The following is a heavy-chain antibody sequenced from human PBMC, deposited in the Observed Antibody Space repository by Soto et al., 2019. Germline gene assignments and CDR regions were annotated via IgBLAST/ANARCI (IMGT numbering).Heavy chain of an antibody. D-gene: IGHD6-19*01. CDR2: INHSGST. Sequence: QVQLQQWGAGLLKPSETLSLTCAVYGGSFSGYYWSWIRQPPGKGLEWIGEINHSGSTNYNPSLKSRVTISVDPSKNQFSLKLSSVTAADTAVYYCARADTVSVAGTRYYYMDVWGKGTTVTVSS. J-gene: IGHJ6*03. CDR1: GGSFSGYY. V-gene: IGHV4-34*01. CDR3: ARADTVSVAGTRYYYMDV.